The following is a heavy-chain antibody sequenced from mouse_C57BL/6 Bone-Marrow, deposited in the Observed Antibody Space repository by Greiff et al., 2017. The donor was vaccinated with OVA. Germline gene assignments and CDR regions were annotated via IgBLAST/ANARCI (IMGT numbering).Heavy chain of an antibody. CDR2: IHPNSGST. Sequence: QVQLQQPGAELVKPGASVKLSCKASGYTFTSYWMHWVKQRPGQGLEWIGMIHPNSGSTNYNEKFKSKATLTVDKSSSTAYMQLSSLTSEDSAVYYCARPSHYYGSRGYYFDYWGQGTTLTVSS. CDR3: ARPSHYYGSRGYYFDY. CDR1: GYTFTSYW. V-gene: IGHV1-64*01. D-gene: IGHD1-1*01. J-gene: IGHJ2*01.